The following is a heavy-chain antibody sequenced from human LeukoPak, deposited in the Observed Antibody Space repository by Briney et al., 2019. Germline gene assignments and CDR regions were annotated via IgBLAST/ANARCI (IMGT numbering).Heavy chain of an antibody. CDR1: GGSISSGSYY. V-gene: IGHV4-61*02. D-gene: IGHD6-19*01. CDR2: IYTSGST. CDR3: ARDVIAVAGTESVY. J-gene: IGHJ4*02. Sequence: PSQTLSLTCTVSGGSISSGSYYWSWIRQPAGKGLEWIGRIYTSGSTNYNPSLKSRVTISVDTSKNQFSLKLSSVTAADTAVYYCARDVIAVAGTESVYWGQETLVTVSS.